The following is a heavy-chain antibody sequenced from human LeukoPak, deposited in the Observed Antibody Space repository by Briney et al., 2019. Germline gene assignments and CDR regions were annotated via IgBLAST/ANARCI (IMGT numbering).Heavy chain of an antibody. CDR3: ARVGTRLGLFY. CDR2: INHSGST. V-gene: IGHV4-34*01. D-gene: IGHD1-1*01. CDR1: GGSFSGYY. Sequence: SETLSLTCAVYGGSFSGYYWSWIRQPPGKGLEWIGEINHSGSTNYNPSLKGRVTISVDTSKNQFSLKLSSVTAADTAVYFCARVGTRLGLFYWGQGTLVTVSS. J-gene: IGHJ4*02.